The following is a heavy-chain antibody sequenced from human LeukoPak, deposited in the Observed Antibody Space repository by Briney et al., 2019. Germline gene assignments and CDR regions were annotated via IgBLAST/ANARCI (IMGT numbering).Heavy chain of an antibody. CDR3: TKNTHDY. V-gene: IGHV3-7*01. Sequence: GGSLRLSCAASGFTFSGSWMSWVRQAPGKGLEWVATIKGDGSGKFYVDSVKGRFAISRDDAKGSLFLQMDSLRSEDTAVYYCTKNTHDYWGQGTLVTVSS. CDR2: IKGDGSGK. D-gene: IGHD1/OR15-1a*01. J-gene: IGHJ4*02. CDR1: GFTFSGSW.